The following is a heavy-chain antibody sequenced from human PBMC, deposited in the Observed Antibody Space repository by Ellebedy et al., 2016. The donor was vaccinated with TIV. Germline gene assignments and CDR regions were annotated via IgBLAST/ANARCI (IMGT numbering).Heavy chain of an antibody. V-gene: IGHV4-34*01. CDR2: INHSGST. CDR3: VGSSGYLGY. D-gene: IGHD3-22*01. J-gene: IGHJ4*02. Sequence: SETLSLXXAVYGGSFSGYYWSWIRQPPGKGLEWIGEINHSGSTNYNPSLKSRVTISVDTSKNQFSLKLSSVTAADTAVYYCVGSSGYLGYWGQGTLVTVSS. CDR1: GGSFSGYY.